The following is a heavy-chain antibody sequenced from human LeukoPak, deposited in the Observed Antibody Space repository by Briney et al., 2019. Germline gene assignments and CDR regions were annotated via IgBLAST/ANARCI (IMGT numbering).Heavy chain of an antibody. CDR2: ISAYNGNT. J-gene: IGHJ5*02. V-gene: IGHV1-18*01. CDR3: AREYSSSWYKAKDWFDP. D-gene: IGHD6-13*01. CDR1: GYTFTSYG. Sequence: GASVKVSCKASGYTFTSYGISWVRQAPGQGLEWMGWISAYNGNTNYAQKLQGRVTMTTDTSTSTAYVELRSLRSDDTAVYYCAREYSSSWYKAKDWFDPWGQGTLVTVSS.